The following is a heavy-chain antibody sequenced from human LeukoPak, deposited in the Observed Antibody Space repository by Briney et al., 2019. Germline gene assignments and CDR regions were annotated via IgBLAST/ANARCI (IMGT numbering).Heavy chain of an antibody. D-gene: IGHD3-22*01. Sequence: VGSLRLSCAASGFTFRAHSMHWVRQAPGKGLEWVAVISYDGSNKYYADSVKGRFTISRDNSKNTLYLQMNSLRAEDTAVYYCARDRGPYYDSSGLFDYWGQGTLVTVSS. CDR1: GFTFRAHS. V-gene: IGHV3-30-3*01. CDR3: ARDRGPYYDSSGLFDY. J-gene: IGHJ4*02. CDR2: ISYDGSNK.